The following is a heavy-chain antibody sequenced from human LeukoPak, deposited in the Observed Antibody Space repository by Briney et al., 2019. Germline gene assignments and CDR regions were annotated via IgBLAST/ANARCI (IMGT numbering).Heavy chain of an antibody. CDR1: GGSISSYY. J-gene: IGHJ3*02. Sequence: SETLSLTCTVSGGSISSYYWSWIRQPPGKGLEWIGYIYYSGSTNYNPSLKSRVTISVDTSKNQFSLKLSSVTAADTAIYYCARVHVNSGYYFGDAFDIWGQGTMVTVSS. V-gene: IGHV4-59*08. CDR2: IYYSGST. D-gene: IGHD3-22*01. CDR3: ARVHVNSGYYFGDAFDI.